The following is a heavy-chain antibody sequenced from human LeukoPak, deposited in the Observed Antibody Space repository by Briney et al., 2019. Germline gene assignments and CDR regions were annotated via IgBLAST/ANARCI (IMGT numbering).Heavy chain of an antibody. V-gene: IGHV5-10-1*01. CDR3: ARGQYYFGSGSS. J-gene: IGHJ5*02. Sequence: GESLRISCKASGYSFTSYWISWVRQMPGKGLEWMGKIDPSDSYTNYSPSFQGHVTISADKSVSTAYLQWSSLKASDTAIYYCARGQYYFGSGSSWGQGTLVTVSS. D-gene: IGHD3-10*01. CDR2: IDPSDSYT. CDR1: GYSFTSYW.